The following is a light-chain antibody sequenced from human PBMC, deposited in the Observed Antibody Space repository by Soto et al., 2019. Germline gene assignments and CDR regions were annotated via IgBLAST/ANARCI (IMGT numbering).Light chain of an antibody. Sequence: QLVLTQSPSASASLGASVKLTCTLSSGHSSYVIAWHQQQPEKGPRYLMKVNSDGSHIKGDGIPDRFSGSSSGAERYLTISSLQSEDEADYYCQTWGTGILAFGGGTKLTVL. CDR2: VNSDGSH. CDR3: QTWGTGILA. J-gene: IGLJ3*02. V-gene: IGLV4-69*01. CDR1: SGHSSYV.